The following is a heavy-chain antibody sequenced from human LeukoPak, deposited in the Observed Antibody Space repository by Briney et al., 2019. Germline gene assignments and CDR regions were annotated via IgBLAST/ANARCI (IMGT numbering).Heavy chain of an antibody. J-gene: IGHJ6*02. D-gene: IGHD2-2*01. CDR2: IYYSGST. CDR1: GGSISSSSYY. CDR3: ARLDCSSTSCHPSYYYYYGMDV. V-gene: IGHV4-39*01. Sequence: SETLSLTCTVSGGSISSSSYYWGWIRQPPGKGLEWIGSIYYSGSTYYNPALKSRVTISVDTSKNQFSLMLSSVTAADTAVYYCARLDCSSTSCHPSYYYYYGMDVWGQGTTVTVSS.